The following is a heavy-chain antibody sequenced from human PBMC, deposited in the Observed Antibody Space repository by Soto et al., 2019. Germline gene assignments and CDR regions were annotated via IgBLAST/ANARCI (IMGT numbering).Heavy chain of an antibody. D-gene: IGHD4-4*01. Sequence: QVQLQESGPGLVKPSQTLSLTCTVSGGSISSGGYYWSWIRQHPGKGLEWIGYIYYSGSTYYNPSLKSRVTISVDTSKNQFSLKLSSVTAADTAVYYCASQSPYSNYVGDAFDIWGQGTMVTVSS. CDR1: GGSISSGGYY. CDR2: IYYSGST. J-gene: IGHJ3*02. CDR3: ASQSPYSNYVGDAFDI. V-gene: IGHV4-31*03.